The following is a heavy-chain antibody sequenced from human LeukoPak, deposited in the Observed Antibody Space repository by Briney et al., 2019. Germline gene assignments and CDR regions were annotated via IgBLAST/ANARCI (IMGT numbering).Heavy chain of an antibody. J-gene: IGHJ5*02. D-gene: IGHD3-9*01. Sequence: SETLSLTCAVYGGSFSGYYWSWIRQPPGKGLEWTGEINHSGSTNYNPSLKSRVTIPVDTSKNQFSLKLSSVTAADTAVYYCARRNDIPNWFDPWGQGTLVTVSS. CDR2: INHSGST. CDR3: ARRNDIPNWFDP. V-gene: IGHV4-34*01. CDR1: GGSFSGYY.